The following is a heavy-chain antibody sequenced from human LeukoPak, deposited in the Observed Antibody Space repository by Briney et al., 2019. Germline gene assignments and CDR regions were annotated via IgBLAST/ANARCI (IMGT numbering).Heavy chain of an antibody. Sequence: SETLSLTCTVSGGSFSSSFWSWVRQPPGKGLEWIGYIYSSGSGSTSYNPSLKSRVTISEDTSKNQFSLNLSSVTAADTAVYYCATLYSSAWAAFDFWGQGALVTVSS. V-gene: IGHV4-59*01. CDR3: ATLYSSAWAAFDF. D-gene: IGHD6-19*01. CDR1: GGSFSSSF. CDR2: IYSSGSGST. J-gene: IGHJ4*02.